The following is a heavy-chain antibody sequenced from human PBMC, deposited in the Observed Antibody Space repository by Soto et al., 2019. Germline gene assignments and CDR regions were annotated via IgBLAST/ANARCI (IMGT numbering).Heavy chain of an antibody. D-gene: IGHD4-17*01. CDR3: ARDDYGDKGAFDI. Sequence: SETLSLTCTVSGGSISSGGYYWSWIRQHPGKGLEWIGYIYYSGSTYYNPSLKSRVTISVDTSKNQFSLKLSSVTAAETAVYYCARDDYGDKGAFDICGQGTIVTVS. J-gene: IGHJ3*02. V-gene: IGHV4-31*03. CDR1: GGSISSGGYY. CDR2: IYYSGST.